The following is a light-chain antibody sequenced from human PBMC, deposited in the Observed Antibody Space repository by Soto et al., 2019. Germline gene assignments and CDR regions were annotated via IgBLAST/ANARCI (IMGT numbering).Light chain of an antibody. V-gene: IGLV2-14*01. J-gene: IGLJ2*01. CDR1: SSDIGRYNY. CDR3: SSYTSKSSLI. CDR2: EVS. Sequence: QSALSQPASVSGSPGQSITISCTGTSSDIGRYNYVSWYQQHPGMAPQLLIYEVSDRPSGVSNRFSGSKSGNTASLTISGLQAEDEADYFCSSYTSKSSLIFGGGTQLTVL.